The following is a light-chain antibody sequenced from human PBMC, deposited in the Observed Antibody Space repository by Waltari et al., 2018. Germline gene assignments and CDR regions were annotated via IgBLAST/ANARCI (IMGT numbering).Light chain of an antibody. Sequence: IVLTQSPGTLSLSPGDRASLSCKASQRLGKNYVAWYQHKPGQAPRRVIYGASSRAAGIPDRFSGSGSGTDVTLTISRLEPEDFAVYYCQQYASSVLYTFGQGTKLEIK. J-gene: IGKJ2*01. CDR2: GAS. CDR3: QQYASSVLYT. V-gene: IGKV3-20*01. CDR1: QRLGKNY.